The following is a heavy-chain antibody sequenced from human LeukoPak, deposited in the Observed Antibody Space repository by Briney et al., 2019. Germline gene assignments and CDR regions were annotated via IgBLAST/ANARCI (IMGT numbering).Heavy chain of an antibody. D-gene: IGHD3-3*01. CDR3: AKAPIPHYDFYYFDY. CDR1: GFTFSRYA. V-gene: IGHV3-23*01. J-gene: IGHJ4*02. Sequence: GGSLRLSCAASGFTFSRYAMSWVRQAPGKGLEWVSAISGSGGSTYYADSVKGRFTISRDNSKNTLYLQMNSLRAEDTAVYYCAKAPIPHYDFYYFDYWGQGTLVTVSS. CDR2: ISGSGGST.